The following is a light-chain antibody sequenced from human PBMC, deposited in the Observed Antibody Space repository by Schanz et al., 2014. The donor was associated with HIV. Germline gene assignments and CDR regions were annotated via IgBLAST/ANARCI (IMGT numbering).Light chain of an antibody. CDR2: GDK. V-gene: IGLV1-44*01. Sequence: QSVLTQPPSASGTPGQRVTISCSGSSSNIGSNFGYWYQQLPGTAPKLLIFGDKNRPSGVPDRLSGSKSGNTASLTISGLQAEDEADYYCSSYAGTNNLWVFGGGTKLTVL. CDR1: SSNIGSNF. J-gene: IGLJ3*02. CDR3: SSYAGTNNLWV.